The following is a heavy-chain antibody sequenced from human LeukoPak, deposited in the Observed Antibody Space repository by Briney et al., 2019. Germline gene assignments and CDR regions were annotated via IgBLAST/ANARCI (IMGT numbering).Heavy chain of an antibody. V-gene: IGHV4-59*01. J-gene: IGHJ3*02. CDR2: IYYSGST. Sequence: SETLSLTCTASGGSISTYYRSWVRQPPGKGLEYIGYIYYSGSTNYNPSLKSRVTMSLETSKNQFSLKLSSVTAADTTVYYCGRDELPHGFEIWGQGTMVTVSS. CDR3: GRDELPHGFEI. D-gene: IGHD2-21*01. CDR1: GGSISTYY.